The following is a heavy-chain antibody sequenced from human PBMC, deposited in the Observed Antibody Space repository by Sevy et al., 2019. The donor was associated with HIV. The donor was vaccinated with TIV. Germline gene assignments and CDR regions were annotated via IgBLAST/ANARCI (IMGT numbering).Heavy chain of an antibody. D-gene: IGHD6-13*01. CDR3: ARGAGSSWYTYFDY. V-gene: IGHV6-1*01. CDR2: TYYRSKWYN. CDR1: GDSVSSNSAA. Sequence: SQTLSLTCAISGDSVSSNSAAWNWIRQSPSRGLEWLGRTYYRSKWYNDYAVSVKSRITINPDTSKNQFSRQLNSVTPEDTAVYYCARGAGSSWYTYFDYWGQGTLVTVSS. J-gene: IGHJ4*02.